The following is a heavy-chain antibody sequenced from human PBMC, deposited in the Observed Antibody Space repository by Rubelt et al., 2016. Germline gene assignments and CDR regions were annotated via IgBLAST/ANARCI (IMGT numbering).Heavy chain of an antibody. Sequence: QVQLVQSGAEVKKPGASVKVSCKASGYTFTSYGISRVRQAPGQGLEWMGWISAYNGNTNYAQKLQGRVTMTTDTSTSTAYMELSRLRSDDTAVYYCARDYCSGGSCYSVFDYWGQGTLVTVSS. V-gene: IGHV1-18*01. D-gene: IGHD2-15*01. CDR1: GYTFTSYG. J-gene: IGHJ4*02. CDR2: ISAYNGNT. CDR3: ARDYCSGGSCYSVFDY.